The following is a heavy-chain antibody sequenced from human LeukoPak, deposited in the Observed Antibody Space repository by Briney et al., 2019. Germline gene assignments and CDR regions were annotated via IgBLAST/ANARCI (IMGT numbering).Heavy chain of an antibody. D-gene: IGHD5-12*01. CDR1: GGSFSGYY. CDR2: INHSGST. J-gene: IGHJ5*02. Sequence: PSETLSFTCAVYGGSFSGYYWSWIRQPPGKGLEWIGEINHSGSTNYNPSLKSRVTISVDTSKNQFSLKLSSVTAADTAVYYCAREWRVTYSGFTGVGNWFDPWGQGTLVTVSS. V-gene: IGHV4-34*01. CDR3: AREWRVTYSGFTGVGNWFDP.